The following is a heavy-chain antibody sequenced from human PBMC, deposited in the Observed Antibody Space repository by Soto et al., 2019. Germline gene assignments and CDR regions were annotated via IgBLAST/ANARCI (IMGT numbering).Heavy chain of an antibody. Sequence: ASVKVSCKASGYTFTSYYMHWVRRAPGQGLEWTGTINPSGGSTSYAQKFQGRVTMTTDTSTSTVYMESSSLRSEDTAVYYCARGGHNWNDAISDYWGQGTLVTVSS. CDR1: GYTFTSYY. CDR2: INPSGGST. V-gene: IGHV1-46*03. J-gene: IGHJ4*02. D-gene: IGHD1-1*01. CDR3: ARGGHNWNDAISDY.